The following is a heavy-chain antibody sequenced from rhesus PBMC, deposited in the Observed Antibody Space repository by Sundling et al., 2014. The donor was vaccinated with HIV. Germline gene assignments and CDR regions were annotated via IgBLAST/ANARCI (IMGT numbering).Heavy chain of an antibody. CDR2: IYTGGGRT. V-gene: IGHV4-106*01. J-gene: IGHJ4*01. D-gene: IGHD1-1-1*01. CDR3: ARDISPYRFAY. CDR1: GGSISHDYY. Sequence: QVQLQESGPGLMKPSETLSLTCAVSGGSISHDYYWSWIRQSPGKGLEWIGYIYTGGGRTNYNPSLKSRVTISTDTSKNQFSLRLNSVTAADTAVYYCARDISPYRFAYWGQGVLVTVSS.